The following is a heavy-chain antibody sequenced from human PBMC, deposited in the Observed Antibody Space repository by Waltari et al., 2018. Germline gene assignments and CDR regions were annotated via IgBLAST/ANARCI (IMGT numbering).Heavy chain of an antibody. CDR1: GFTFGRPW. V-gene: IGHV3-7*01. D-gene: IGHD4-4*01. CDR3: ARDMGIYTNYAAY. CDR2: INEDESEK. J-gene: IGHJ4*02. Sequence: EVQLVESGGGLVQPGGSLRLSCVASGFTFGRPWMSWLRQAPGKGLEWVANINEDESEKFYADSVKGRFTISRDNAKNSLYLQMNSLRVEDTAYYYCARDMGIYTNYAAYWGQGSLVTVSS.